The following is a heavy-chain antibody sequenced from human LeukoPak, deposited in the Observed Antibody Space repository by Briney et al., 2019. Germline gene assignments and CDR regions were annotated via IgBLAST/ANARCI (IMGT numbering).Heavy chain of an antibody. J-gene: IGHJ4*02. CDR3: ARVLRAASWRSYDY. CDR1: GGSVSNSLYY. D-gene: IGHD5-18*01. CDR2: IYYNGDT. Sequence: SETLSLTCTVSGGSVSNSLYYWRWIRQPPGKGLEWIGYIYYNGDTNYNPSLKSRVIISIDTSSNQFSLRLNSMTAADTAVYYCARVLRAASWRSYDYWGQGSLVTVSS. V-gene: IGHV4-61*01.